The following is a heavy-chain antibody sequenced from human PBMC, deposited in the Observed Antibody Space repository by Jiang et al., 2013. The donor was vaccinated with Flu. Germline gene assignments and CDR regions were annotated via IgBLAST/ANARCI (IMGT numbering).Heavy chain of an antibody. V-gene: IGHV6-1*01. CDR3: ARGYRSSFDY. D-gene: IGHD6-13*01. CDR1: GDSVSSNVAA. Sequence: PGLVKPSQTLSLTCDISGDSVSSNVAAWNWIRQSPSRGLEWLGRTYYNSKWYHDFAVSVKSRITIDPDTSKNQFSLQLNSLTPEDTAVYYCARGYRSSFDYWGQGTQVTVSS. J-gene: IGHJ4*02. CDR2: TYYNSKWYH.